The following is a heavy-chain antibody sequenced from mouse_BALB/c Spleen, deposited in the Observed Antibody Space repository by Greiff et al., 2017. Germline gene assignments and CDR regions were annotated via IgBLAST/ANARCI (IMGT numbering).Heavy chain of an antibody. CDR1: GFTFNTYA. J-gene: IGHJ4*01. Sequence: EVQLVESGGGLVQPKGSLKLSCAASGFTFNTYAMNWVRQAPGKGLEWVARIRSKSNNYATYYADSVKDRFTISRDDSQSMLYLQMNNLKTEDTPMYYCVRHPYRYDAMDYWGQGTSVTVSS. D-gene: IGHD2-14*01. CDR3: VRHPYRYDAMDY. V-gene: IGHV10-1*02. CDR2: IRSKSNNYAT.